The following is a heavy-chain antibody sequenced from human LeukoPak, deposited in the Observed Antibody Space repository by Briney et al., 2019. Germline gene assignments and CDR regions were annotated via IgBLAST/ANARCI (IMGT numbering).Heavy chain of an antibody. CDR1: VGTFSSYA. J-gene: IGHJ4*02. CDR3: ARDSDSSGWSWVY. CDR2: INAGTGKT. Sequence: ASVNVSCKVSVGTFSSYAISWGRRAPGPRGESLGYINAGTGKTTSSQKFQGRVTITGDTYASTVSMDLSSLTSEDTATYYCARDSDSSGWSWVYWGQGTLLIVSS. V-gene: IGHV1-3*01. D-gene: IGHD6-19*01.